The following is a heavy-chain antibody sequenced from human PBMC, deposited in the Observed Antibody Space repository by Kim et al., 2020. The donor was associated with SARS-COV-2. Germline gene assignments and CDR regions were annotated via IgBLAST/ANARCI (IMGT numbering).Heavy chain of an antibody. CDR3: ASYYDSSGVFDY. Sequence: SETLSLTCTVSGESITRGGYYWGWVRQQPMKGLEWIGYIFYTGSTFYNPSLKSRVSISVDPSENQFSLKLSSVTAADTAVYYCASYYDSSGVFDYWGQGTLVTVSS. D-gene: IGHD3-22*01. CDR2: IFYTGST. V-gene: IGHV4-31*03. J-gene: IGHJ4*02. CDR1: GESITRGGYY.